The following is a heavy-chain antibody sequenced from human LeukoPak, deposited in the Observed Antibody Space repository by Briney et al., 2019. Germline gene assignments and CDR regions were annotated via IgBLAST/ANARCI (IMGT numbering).Heavy chain of an antibody. J-gene: IGHJ6*02. CDR3: ARFGYHEKRQLERILLGRTNRKKDYYYGMDV. Sequence: ASVKVSCKASGYTFTSYDINWVRQATGQGLEWMGWMNPNSGNTGYAQKFQGRVTMTRNTSISTAYMELSSLRSEDTAVYYCARFGYHEKRQLERILLGRTNRKKDYYYGMDVWGQGTTVTVSS. V-gene: IGHV1-8*01. CDR1: GYTFTSYD. D-gene: IGHD6-13*01. CDR2: MNPNSGNT.